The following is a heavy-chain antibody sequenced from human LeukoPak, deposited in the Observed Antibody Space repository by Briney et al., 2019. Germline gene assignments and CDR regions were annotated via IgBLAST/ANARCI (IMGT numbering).Heavy chain of an antibody. CDR2: ISYDGSNK. CDR3: AKPPIFGVVILMDV. Sequence: GGSLRLSCAASGFTFSSYAMHWVRQAPGKGLEWVAVISYDGSNKYYADSVKGRFTISRDNSKNTLNLQMNSLRAEDTAVYYCAKPPIFGVVILMDVWGKGTTVTVSS. V-gene: IGHV3-30*01. CDR1: GFTFSSYA. J-gene: IGHJ6*03. D-gene: IGHD3-3*01.